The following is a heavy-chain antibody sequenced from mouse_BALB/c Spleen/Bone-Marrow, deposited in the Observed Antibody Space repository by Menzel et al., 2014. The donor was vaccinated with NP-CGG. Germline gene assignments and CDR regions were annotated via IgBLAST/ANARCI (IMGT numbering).Heavy chain of an antibody. CDR3: ARAADGSCYDWFAY. CDR1: GYTFTDYA. CDR2: ISTYSGNT. J-gene: IGHJ3*01. D-gene: IGHD1-1*01. V-gene: IGHV1S137*01. Sequence: QVQLEQSGPELVRPGVSVKISCKGSGYTFTDYAMHWVKQSHAKSLEWIGVISTYSGNTNYNQKFKGKATMTVDKSSSTVYMEIDRLRSEDSAIYYCARAADGSCYDWFAYWGQGTPVTVSA.